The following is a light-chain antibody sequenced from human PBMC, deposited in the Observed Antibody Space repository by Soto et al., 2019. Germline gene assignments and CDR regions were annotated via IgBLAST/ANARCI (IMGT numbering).Light chain of an antibody. CDR2: EVS. CDR1: SSDVGRYNY. V-gene: IGLV2-8*01. J-gene: IGLJ3*02. Sequence: QAVVTQPPSASGSPGQSVTISCTGTSSDVGRYNYVSWYQQHPGKAPKLMIYEVSKWPSGVPDRFSGSKSGNTASLTVSGLQAEDEADYYCASYTGSTWVFGGGTKLTVL. CDR3: ASYTGSTWV.